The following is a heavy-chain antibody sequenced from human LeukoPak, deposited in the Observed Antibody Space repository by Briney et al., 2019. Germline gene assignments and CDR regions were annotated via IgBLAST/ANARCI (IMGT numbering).Heavy chain of an antibody. CDR2: INPNSGGT. CDR3: ARPSAGYAFDI. V-gene: IGHV1-2*06. J-gene: IGHJ3*02. D-gene: IGHD3-10*01. CDR1: GYTFTGYY. Sequence: ASVKVSCKASGYTFTGYYMHWVRQAPGQGLEWMGRINPNSGGTNYAQKFQGRVTMTRDTSISTAYMELSRLRSDDTAAYYCARPSAGYAFDIWGQGTMVTVSS.